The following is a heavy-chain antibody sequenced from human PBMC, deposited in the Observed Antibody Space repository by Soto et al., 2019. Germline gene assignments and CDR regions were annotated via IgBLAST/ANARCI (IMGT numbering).Heavy chain of an antibody. D-gene: IGHD2-2*01. CDR1: GGSFSGYY. J-gene: IGHJ6*03. CDR2: INHSGST. Sequence: SETLSLTCAVYGGSFSGYYWSWIRQPPGKGLEWIGEINHSGSTNYNPSLKSRVTISVDTSKNQFSLKLSSVTAADTAVYYCARGGRRGVRCSSTSCSLYYYYYMDVWGKGTTVTVSS. V-gene: IGHV4-34*01. CDR3: ARGGRRGVRCSSTSCSLYYYYYMDV.